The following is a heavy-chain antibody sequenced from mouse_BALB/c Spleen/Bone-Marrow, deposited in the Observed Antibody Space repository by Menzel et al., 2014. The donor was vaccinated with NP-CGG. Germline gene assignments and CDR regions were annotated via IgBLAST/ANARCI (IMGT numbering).Heavy chain of an antibody. J-gene: IGHJ3*01. CDR3: ASFYGRFAY. V-gene: IGHV1-9*01. CDR2: ILPGSGST. Sequence: VQRVESGAELMKPGASVKIPCKATGYTFSSYWIGWVKQRPGHGLEWIGEILPGSGSTNYNEKFKGKATFTADTSSNTAYMQLSSLTSEDSAVYYCASFYGRFAYWGQGTLVTVSA. D-gene: IGHD1-1*02. CDR1: GYTFSSYW.